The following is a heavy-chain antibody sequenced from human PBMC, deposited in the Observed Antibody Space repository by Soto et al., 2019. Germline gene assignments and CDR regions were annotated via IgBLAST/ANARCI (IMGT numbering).Heavy chain of an antibody. Sequence: SETLSLTCTVSGGSISSGGYYWVWIRHHPGKGLEWIGYIYYSGSTYYNPSLKSRVTISVDTSKNQFSLKLSSVTAADTAVYYCARDLGKYSSGWYPGPRGYFDYWGQGTLVTVSS. D-gene: IGHD6-19*01. CDR1: GGSISSGGYY. J-gene: IGHJ4*02. CDR3: ARDLGKYSSGWYPGPRGYFDY. CDR2: IYYSGST. V-gene: IGHV4-31*03.